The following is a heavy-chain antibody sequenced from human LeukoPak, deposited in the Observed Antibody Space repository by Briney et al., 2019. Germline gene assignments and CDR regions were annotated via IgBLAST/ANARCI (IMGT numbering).Heavy chain of an antibody. CDR3: ARVIAAAGIVGIDY. V-gene: IGHV4-59*12. Sequence: SETLSLTCTVSGGSLSPYYWTWIRQPPGKGLEWIGYIYHTGTTRYNPSLNSRVTISVETSKNQFSLKLSSVTAADTAVCYCARVIAAAGIVGIDYWGQGTLVTVSS. D-gene: IGHD6-13*01. J-gene: IGHJ4*02. CDR1: GGSLSPYY. CDR2: IYHTGTT.